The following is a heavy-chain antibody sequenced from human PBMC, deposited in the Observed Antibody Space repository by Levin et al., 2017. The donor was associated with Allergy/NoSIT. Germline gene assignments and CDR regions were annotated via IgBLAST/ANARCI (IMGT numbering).Heavy chain of an antibody. CDR3: AKVLTSGSYYYFDF. Sequence: GGSLRLSCAASGFTFSNYAMSWVRQAPGEGLEWVSSIRNSGTDTYYPDSVRGRFSISRDNTKDTLYLQMNSLRADDTAVYYCAKVLTSGSYYYFDFWGQGTLVTVSS. D-gene: IGHD3-22*01. CDR2: IRNSGTDT. V-gene: IGHV3-23*01. CDR1: GFTFSNYA. J-gene: IGHJ4*02.